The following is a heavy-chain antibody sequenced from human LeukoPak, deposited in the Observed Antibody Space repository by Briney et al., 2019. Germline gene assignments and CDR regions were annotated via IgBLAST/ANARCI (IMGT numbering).Heavy chain of an antibody. J-gene: IGHJ4*01. Sequence: PGGSLRLSCAASGFIFSNYDMNWVRQAPGKGLEWISYISTTGSSIFYADSVKGRFTISRDNAKNSLYLRMNSLRADDTAIYYCVKDSEATFDYWGHGILSPSPQ. CDR3: VKDSEATFDY. CDR1: GFIFSNYD. V-gene: IGHV3-48*03. CDR2: ISTTGSSI.